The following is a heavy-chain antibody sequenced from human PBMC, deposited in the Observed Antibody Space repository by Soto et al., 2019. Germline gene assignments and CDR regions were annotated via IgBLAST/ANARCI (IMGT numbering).Heavy chain of an antibody. CDR3: ARTMISNYGMDC. Sequence: LSLTCTVSAGSISSSSYYWGWVRQPPGKGLEWIGNVYYSGSTYYNPSLKGRLTISVDTSKNQFSLRLSSVTAADTAVYYCARTMISNYGMDCWCQGTSVTVSS. CDR2: VYYSGST. V-gene: IGHV4-39*01. CDR1: AGSISSSSYY. J-gene: IGHJ6*02. D-gene: IGHD3-22*01.